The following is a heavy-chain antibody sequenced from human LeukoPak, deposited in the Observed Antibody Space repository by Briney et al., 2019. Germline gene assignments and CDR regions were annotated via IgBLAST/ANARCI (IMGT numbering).Heavy chain of an antibody. J-gene: IGHJ6*03. V-gene: IGHV3-23*01. Sequence: GGSLRLSCAASGLTFRTHAMSWVRQAPGKGLVWVSSISDSGGYTFYADSVKGRFTISRDNSKNTVYLQMNSLRAEDTAVYYCAKGGCGGSCYSYYYYMDIWGKGTTVTVSS. D-gene: IGHD2-15*01. CDR3: AKGGCGGSCYSYYYYMDI. CDR1: GLTFRTHA. CDR2: ISDSGGYT.